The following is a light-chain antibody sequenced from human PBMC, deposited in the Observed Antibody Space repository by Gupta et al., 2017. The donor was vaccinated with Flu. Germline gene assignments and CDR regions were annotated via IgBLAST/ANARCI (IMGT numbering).Light chain of an antibody. Sequence: PSSLSASVGDSVTITCRASQSISSYLNWYQQKPGKAPNLLIYAASSLQSGLPSRFSGSGSGTDFTLTISRLRPEDFATYYCQQSYSTPPTFGGGTKVEIK. CDR2: AAS. CDR3: QQSYSTPPT. CDR1: QSISSY. V-gene: IGKV1-39*01. J-gene: IGKJ4*01.